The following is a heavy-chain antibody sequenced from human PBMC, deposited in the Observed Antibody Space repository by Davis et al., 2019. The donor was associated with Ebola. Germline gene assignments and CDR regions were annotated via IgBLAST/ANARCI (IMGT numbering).Heavy chain of an antibody. J-gene: IGHJ4*02. CDR3: AKQPTVVTRALLDY. V-gene: IGHV3-23*01. D-gene: IGHD4-23*01. CDR1: GFTFSSYA. Sequence: GESLKISCAASGFTFSSYAMSWVRQAPGKGLEWVSAISGSGGSTYYADSVKGRFTISRDNSKNTLYLQMNSLRAEDTAVYYCAKQPTVVTRALLDYWGQGTLVTASS. CDR2: ISGSGGST.